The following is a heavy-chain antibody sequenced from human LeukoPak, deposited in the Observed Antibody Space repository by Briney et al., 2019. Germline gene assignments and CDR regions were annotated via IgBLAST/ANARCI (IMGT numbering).Heavy chain of an antibody. V-gene: IGHV3-23*03. Sequence: GGSLRLSCAASGFTFSTCAMSWVRQAPGKGLEWVSLIYSDGNTYYADSVKGRFTASRDNSKNTLYLQMNSLRAKDTAVYFCARNWFSTYFDYWGQGTLVTVSS. CDR2: IYSDGNT. D-gene: IGHD3-10*01. J-gene: IGHJ4*02. CDR3: ARNWFSTYFDY. CDR1: GFTFSTCA.